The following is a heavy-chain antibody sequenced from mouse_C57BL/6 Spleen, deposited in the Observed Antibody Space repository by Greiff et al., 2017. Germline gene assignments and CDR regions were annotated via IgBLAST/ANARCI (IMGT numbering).Heavy chain of an antibody. CDR3: ARLTTVEGYYFDY. D-gene: IGHD1-1*01. J-gene: IGHJ2*01. CDR2: IHPSDSDT. CDR1: GYTFTSYW. V-gene: IGHV1-74*01. Sequence: QVQLQQPGAELVKPGASVKVSCKASGYTFTSYWMHWVKQRPGQGLEWIGRIHPSDSDTNYNQKFKGKATLTVDTSSSTAYMQLSSLTSEDSAVYYCARLTTVEGYYFDYWGQGTTLTVSS.